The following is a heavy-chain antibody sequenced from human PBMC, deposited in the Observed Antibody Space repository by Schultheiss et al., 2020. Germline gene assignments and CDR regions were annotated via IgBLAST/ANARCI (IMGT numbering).Heavy chain of an antibody. CDR1: GGSISSYY. J-gene: IGHJ4*01. CDR2: IYYSGST. Sequence: SETLSLTCTVSGGSISSYYWSWIRQPPGKGLEWIGYIYYSGSTNYNPSLKSRVTISVDTSKNQFSLKLSSVTAADTAVYYCARQSDGASGLDYWGRGTLVTVSS. CDR3: ARQSDGASGLDY. D-gene: IGHD4/OR15-4a*01. V-gene: IGHV4-59*01.